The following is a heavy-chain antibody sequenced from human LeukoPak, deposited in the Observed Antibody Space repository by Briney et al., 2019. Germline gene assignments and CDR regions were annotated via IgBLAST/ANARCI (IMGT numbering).Heavy chain of an antibody. CDR3: AGRDY. Sequence: PSETLSLTCTVSGASISSYYWSWIRQPAGKGLEWIGRVYTSGSTNYNPSLKSRVTISVDKSKNQFSLKLSSVTVADTAVYYCAGRDYWGQGTLVTVSS. CDR1: GASISSYY. CDR2: VYTSGST. V-gene: IGHV4-4*07. D-gene: IGHD1-26*01. J-gene: IGHJ4*02.